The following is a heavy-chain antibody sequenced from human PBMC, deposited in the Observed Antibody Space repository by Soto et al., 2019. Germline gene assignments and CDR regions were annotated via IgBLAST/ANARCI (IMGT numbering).Heavy chain of an antibody. CDR2: INAGNGNK. D-gene: IGHD2-8*01. Sequence: GDSVQGSWKTCGYTFTSFAIHFVRQAPGQSLEWIGWINAGNGNKKYSQKFQGRVTITRSTSASTAYMELSSLSSEDTAVYYCARDEWWDIVPPTSRYYYGMDVWGQGTTVTVSS. V-gene: IGHV1-3*01. J-gene: IGHJ6*02. CDR1: GYTFTSFA. CDR3: ARDEWWDIVPPTSRYYYGMDV.